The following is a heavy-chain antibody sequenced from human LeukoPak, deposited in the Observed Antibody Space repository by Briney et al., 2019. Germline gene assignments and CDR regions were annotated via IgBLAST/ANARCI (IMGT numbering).Heavy chain of an antibody. V-gene: IGHV4-59*08. CDR3: AWGSEGYGGAFDI. CDR1: GGSISSYY. D-gene: IGHD1-26*01. J-gene: IGHJ3*02. CDR2: IYYSGST. Sequence: PSETLSLTCTVSGGSISSYYWSWIRQPPGKGLEWIGYIYYSGSTNYNPSLKSRVTISVDTSKNQFPLKLSSVTAADTAVYYCAWGSEGYGGAFDIWGQGTMVTVSS.